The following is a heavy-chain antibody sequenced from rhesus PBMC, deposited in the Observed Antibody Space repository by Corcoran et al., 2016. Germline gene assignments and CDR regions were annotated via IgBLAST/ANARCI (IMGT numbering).Heavy chain of an antibody. CDR2: INRGGGST. J-gene: IGHJ1*01. D-gene: IGHD4-29*01. CDR1: GFTFSSYC. CDR3: TKTTVAATYRYFEF. V-gene: IGHV3S42*01. Sequence: EVQLVESGGGLAKPGGSLRLSCAASGFTFSSYCMSWVRQAPGKGLEWVSAINRGGGSTYDADSVKGRFTISRDNSKTTLSLQMNSLKTEDTAVYYCTKTTVAATYRYFEFWGQGALVTVSS.